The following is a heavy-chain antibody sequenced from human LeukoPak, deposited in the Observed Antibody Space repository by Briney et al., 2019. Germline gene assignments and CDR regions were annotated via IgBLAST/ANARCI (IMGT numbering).Heavy chain of an antibody. J-gene: IGHJ4*02. Sequence: GGSLRLSCAASGFTFTNYWMSWVRQAPGKGLELVANIKQDRSEKYYVDSVKGRFTISRDNAKNSLYLQMNSLRAEDTAVYYCAIVPGIAVAGIDYWGQGTLVTVSS. D-gene: IGHD6-19*01. CDR1: GFTFTNYW. CDR2: IKQDRSEK. CDR3: AIVPGIAVAGIDY. V-gene: IGHV3-7*01.